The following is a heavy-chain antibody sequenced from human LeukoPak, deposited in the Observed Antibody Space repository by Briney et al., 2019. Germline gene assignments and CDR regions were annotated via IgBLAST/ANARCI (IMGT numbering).Heavy chain of an antibody. D-gene: IGHD3-3*01. CDR1: GGSISSYY. J-gene: IGHJ6*03. V-gene: IGHV4-4*07. CDR3: ARVFWSGYSTYYYYYMDV. CDR2: IYTSVST. Sequence: PSEALSLTCTDSGGSISSYYWSWIRQPAGKGLEWIGRIYTSVSTNYNPSLKSRVTMSVDTSKNQFSLKLSSVTAADTAVYYCARVFWSGYSTYYYYYMDVWGKGTTVTVSS.